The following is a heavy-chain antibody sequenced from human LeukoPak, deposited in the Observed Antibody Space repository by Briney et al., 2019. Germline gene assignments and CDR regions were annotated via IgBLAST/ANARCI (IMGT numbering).Heavy chain of an antibody. CDR1: GFTFSSYA. J-gene: IGHJ4*02. CDR3: AKDKNPAIVLMVYAPLDY. CDR2: ISGSGGST. Sequence: GGSLRLSCAASGFTFSSYAMSWVRQAPGKGLEGGSAISGSGGSTYYADSVTGRFTISRDNSKKTLYLQMNSLRAEDTAVYYCAKDKNPAIVLMVYAPLDYWGQGTLVTVSS. D-gene: IGHD2-8*01. V-gene: IGHV3-23*01.